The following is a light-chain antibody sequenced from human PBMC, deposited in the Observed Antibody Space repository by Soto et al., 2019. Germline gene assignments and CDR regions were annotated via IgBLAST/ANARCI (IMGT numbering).Light chain of an antibody. CDR2: AAS. Sequence: DIQMTQSPSSLSASVGDRVTITCRASQSVRQYLNWYQLKGGKAPKLLIYAASSLQSGVPSRFSGSGSGTDFTLTISSLQPEDFATYYCQQSYSNLWTFGQGTKVEVK. CDR1: QSVRQY. CDR3: QQSYSNLWT. J-gene: IGKJ1*01. V-gene: IGKV1-39*01.